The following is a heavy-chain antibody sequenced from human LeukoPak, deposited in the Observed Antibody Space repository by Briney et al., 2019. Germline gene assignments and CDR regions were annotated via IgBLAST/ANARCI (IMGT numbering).Heavy chain of an antibody. CDR2: IKSKTDGGTT. CDR3: ARDRGWGKGDSEWELPNHFDY. J-gene: IGHJ4*02. Sequence: PGGSLRLSCAASGFTLSNAWMSWVRQAPGKGLEWVGRIKSKTDGGTTDYGAPVKGRFTTSRDDSKNTLDLQMNSLRVEDTAVYYCARDRGWGKGDSEWELPNHFDYWGQGTLVTVSS. V-gene: IGHV3-15*01. D-gene: IGHD1-26*01. CDR1: GFTLSNAW.